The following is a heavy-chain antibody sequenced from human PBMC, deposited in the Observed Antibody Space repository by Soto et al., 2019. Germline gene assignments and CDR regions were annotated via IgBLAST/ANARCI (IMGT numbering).Heavy chain of an antibody. V-gene: IGHV1-8*03. J-gene: IGHJ6*02. Sequence: ASVKVSCKASGDTFSSYIFSWVRQATGQGLEWMGWMIPNSGNTGYAQKFQGRVTITRNTSISTAYMELSSLRSEDTAVYYCARGVFSGHVWGQGTTVTVSS. CDR1: GDTFSSYI. CDR3: ARGVFSGHV. CDR2: MIPNSGNT.